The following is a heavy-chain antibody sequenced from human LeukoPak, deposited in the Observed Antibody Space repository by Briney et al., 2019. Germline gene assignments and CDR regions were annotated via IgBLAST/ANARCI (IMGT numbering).Heavy chain of an antibody. Sequence: SQTLSLTCTVSGGSISSGDYYWSWIRQPPGKGLEWIGYIYYSRSTYYNPSLKSRVTISVDTSKNQFSLKLSSVTAADTAVYYCARGQYGSGSYFSPAFDYWGQGTLVTVSS. V-gene: IGHV4-30-4*01. CDR2: IYYSRST. CDR3: ARGQYGSGSYFSPAFDY. J-gene: IGHJ4*02. D-gene: IGHD3-10*01. CDR1: GGSISSGDYY.